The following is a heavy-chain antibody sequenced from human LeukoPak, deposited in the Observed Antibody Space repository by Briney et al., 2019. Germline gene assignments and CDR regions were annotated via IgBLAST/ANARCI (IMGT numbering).Heavy chain of an antibody. CDR1: GFTFSTYS. Sequence: PGGSLRLSCAASGFTFSTYSMNWVRQAPGKGLEWVSAIDPSGVDTYYTDSVKGRFTISRDNSKNTLYLQMNSLRAEDTAVYYCAKDLKFSTDYDFRGRGYYYYMDVWGKGTTVTVSS. CDR2: IDPSGVDT. J-gene: IGHJ6*03. CDR3: AKDLKFSTDYDFRGRGYYYYMDV. D-gene: IGHD3-3*01. V-gene: IGHV3-23*01.